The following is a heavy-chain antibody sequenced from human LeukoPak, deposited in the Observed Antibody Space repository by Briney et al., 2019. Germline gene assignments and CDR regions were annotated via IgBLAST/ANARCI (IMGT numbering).Heavy chain of an antibody. Sequence: PSETLSLTCIVSGGSISTHYWSWIRQPPGKGLEWVGYFYYSETTTYNPSLKSRVTISIDTSKNQFSLKLTSVTAADTAVYYCARDVRYSYDYVNAFDIWGQGTMVTVSS. CDR1: GGSISTHY. J-gene: IGHJ3*02. CDR2: FYYSETT. D-gene: IGHD5-18*01. V-gene: IGHV4-59*11. CDR3: ARDVRYSYDYVNAFDI.